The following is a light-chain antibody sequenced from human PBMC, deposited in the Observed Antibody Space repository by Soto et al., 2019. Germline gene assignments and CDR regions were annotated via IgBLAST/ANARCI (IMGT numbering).Light chain of an antibody. CDR1: SSDVGGYNY. V-gene: IGLV2-14*03. CDR2: DVS. J-gene: IGLJ2*01. CDR3: SSYSTNSPVL. Sequence: QSALTQPASVSGSPGQSITISCTGTSSDVGGYNYVSWYQHHPGKAPKLIIYDVSNRPSGVSNRFSASKSDNTASLTISGLQAEDEADYYFSSYSTNSPVLLGGGTKLTVL.